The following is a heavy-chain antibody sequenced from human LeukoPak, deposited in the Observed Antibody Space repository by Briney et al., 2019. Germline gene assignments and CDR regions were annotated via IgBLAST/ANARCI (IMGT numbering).Heavy chain of an antibody. CDR2: IYYSGST. Sequence: SETLSLTCTVSGGSIRSYYWSWIRQPPGKGLEWIGYIYYSGSTNYNPSLKSRVTISVDTSKNQFSLKLSSVTAADTAVYYCARDGYSSGWYPGYYYYYGMDVWGQGTTVTVSS. J-gene: IGHJ6*02. V-gene: IGHV4-59*01. D-gene: IGHD6-19*01. CDR1: GGSIRSYY. CDR3: ARDGYSSGWYPGYYYYYGMDV.